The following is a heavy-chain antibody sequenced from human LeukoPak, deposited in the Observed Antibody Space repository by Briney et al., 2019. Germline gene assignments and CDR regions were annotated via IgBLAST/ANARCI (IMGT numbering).Heavy chain of an antibody. CDR3: ARDGPSSNLFLDF. V-gene: IGHV4-4*07. Sequence: SETLSLTCTVSGGSMTFYYWSWIRQSAGKRLEYIGRMSTSGNINYNPSLKSRVTMSMDTSKNQFSLRLMSVTAADTAVYYCARDGPSSNLFLDFWGQGILVTVSS. D-gene: IGHD6-13*01. CDR1: GGSMTFYY. J-gene: IGHJ4*02. CDR2: MSTSGNI.